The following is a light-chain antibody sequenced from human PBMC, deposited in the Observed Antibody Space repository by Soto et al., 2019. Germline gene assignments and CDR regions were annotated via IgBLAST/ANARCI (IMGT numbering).Light chain of an antibody. CDR1: QYISTW. J-gene: IGKJ1*01. CDR3: QQYNTYST. V-gene: IGKV1-5*01. CDR2: DGS. Sequence: IPLTPSPSTLSASVGYRFTITFRASQYISTWLAWHQQKPGKAPNLLIYDGSSLESGVPSRFSGSGSGTEFTLTISSLQPDDSATYYCQQYNTYSTFGQGTKVDIK.